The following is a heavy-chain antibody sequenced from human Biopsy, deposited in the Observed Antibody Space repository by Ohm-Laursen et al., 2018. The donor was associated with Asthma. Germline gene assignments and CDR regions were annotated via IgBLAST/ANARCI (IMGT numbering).Heavy chain of an antibody. CDR1: GFTFSSYG. D-gene: IGHD3-3*01. J-gene: IGHJ3*02. CDR2: MSFDGRQT. CDR3: AKERYYDFWSGYPI. Sequence: SLRLSCTASGFTFSSYGMHWVRQAPGKGLEWVAVMSFDGRQTYYADSVKGRFTISRDNSKNTLYLQMNSLRAEDTAVYYCAKERYYDFWSGYPIWGQGTNVTVSS. V-gene: IGHV3-30*18.